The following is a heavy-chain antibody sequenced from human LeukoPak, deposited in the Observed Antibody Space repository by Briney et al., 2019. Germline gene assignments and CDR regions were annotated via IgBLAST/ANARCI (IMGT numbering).Heavy chain of an antibody. Sequence: GESLKISCKGSGYSFTRYWIGWVRQMPGKGLEWMGIIYPGDSDVGYSPSLQGQVTISVDRSIRSAFLQWSSLKASDTAMYYCARRVQMATADAFDIWGRGTMVTVSS. CDR1: GYSFTRYW. J-gene: IGHJ3*02. V-gene: IGHV5-51*01. D-gene: IGHD1-1*01. CDR2: IYPGDSDV. CDR3: ARRVQMATADAFDI.